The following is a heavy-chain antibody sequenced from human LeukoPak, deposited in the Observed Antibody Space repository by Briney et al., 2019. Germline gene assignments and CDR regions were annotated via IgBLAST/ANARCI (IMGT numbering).Heavy chain of an antibody. V-gene: IGHV4-61*02. Sequence: SETLSLTCTVSGDSISSTSYYWTWIRQPAGKALEWVGRIYTRSGNTNYNPSLKSRVTISMDTSKNHISLRLNSVTAADTAVYYCARVEVGSGYYPPHYYYYMDVWGKGTTVTVSS. D-gene: IGHD3-22*01. CDR1: GDSISSTSYY. J-gene: IGHJ6*03. CDR3: ARVEVGSGYYPPHYYYYMDV. CDR2: IYTRSGNT.